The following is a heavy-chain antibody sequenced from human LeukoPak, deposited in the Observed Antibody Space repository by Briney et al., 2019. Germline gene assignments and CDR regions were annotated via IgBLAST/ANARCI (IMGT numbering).Heavy chain of an antibody. CDR3: ARGRQEISMILVVMTGVSYYLDV. CDR1: GGSFSGYY. CDR2: INPSGST. Sequence: SETLSLACAVYGGSFSGYYWTWIRQSPGKGLEWIGEINPSGSTYYNPSLKSRLTISRDTSKNQFSLRLSSVTAADTAVYYCARGRQEISMILVVMTGVSYYLDVWGIGTTVTVS. J-gene: IGHJ6*03. V-gene: IGHV4-34*01. D-gene: IGHD3-22*01.